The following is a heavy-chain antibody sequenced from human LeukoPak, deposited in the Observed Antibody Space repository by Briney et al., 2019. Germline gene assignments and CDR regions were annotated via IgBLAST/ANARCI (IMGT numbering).Heavy chain of an antibody. V-gene: IGHV3-48*01. CDR3: ARSEYSSSSEYYFDY. Sequence: PGGSLRLSCATSGFTFSSYSMNWVRQAPGKGLEWVSHISSSSNTIYYADSVKGRFTISRDNVKNSLYLQMNSLRAEDMAVYYCARSEYSSSSEYYFDYWGQGTLVTVSS. CDR2: ISSSSNTI. CDR1: GFTFSSYS. D-gene: IGHD6-6*01. J-gene: IGHJ4*02.